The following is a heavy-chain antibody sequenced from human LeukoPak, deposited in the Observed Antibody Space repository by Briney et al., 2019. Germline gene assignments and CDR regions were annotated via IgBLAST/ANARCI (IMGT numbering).Heavy chain of an antibody. CDR2: ISYDGSNK. CDR3: AKITEWLSPYYYGMDV. V-gene: IGHV3-30*18. D-gene: IGHD3-3*01. J-gene: IGHJ6*02. CDR1: GFTFSSYG. Sequence: PGRSLRLSCAASGFTFSSYGMHWVRQVPGKGLGWVAVISYDGSNKYYADSVKGRFTISRDNSKNTLYLQMNSLRAEDTAVYYCAKITEWLSPYYYGMDVWGQGTTVTVSS.